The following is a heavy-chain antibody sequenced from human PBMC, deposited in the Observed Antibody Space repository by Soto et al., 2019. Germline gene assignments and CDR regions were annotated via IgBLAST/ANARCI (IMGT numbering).Heavy chain of an antibody. D-gene: IGHD6-13*01. Sequence: PGGSLRLSCAASGFTFSSYSMNWVRQAPGKGLEWVSSISSSSSYIYYADSVKGRFTISRDNAKNSLYLQMNSLRAEDTAVYYCASLAGTGYYYYYGMDVWGQGTTVTVSS. V-gene: IGHV3-21*01. CDR3: ASLAGTGYYYYYGMDV. J-gene: IGHJ6*02. CDR2: ISSSSSYI. CDR1: GFTFSSYS.